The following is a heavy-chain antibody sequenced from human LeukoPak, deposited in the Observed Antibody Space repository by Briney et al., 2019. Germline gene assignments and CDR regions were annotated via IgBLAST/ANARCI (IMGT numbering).Heavy chain of an antibody. D-gene: IGHD3-22*01. J-gene: IGHJ5*02. CDR1: GYSISNGYY. CDR3: ARSYYDTRGRFDP. V-gene: IGHV4-38-2*02. Sequence: PSETLSLTCTVSGYSISNGYYWGWVRQPPGKGLGWIGTIHHSGTTYYSPSLRSRVTTSVDTSKNQFSLSLSSVTAADTAVYYCARSYYDTRGRFDPWGQGTLVTVSS. CDR2: IHHSGTT.